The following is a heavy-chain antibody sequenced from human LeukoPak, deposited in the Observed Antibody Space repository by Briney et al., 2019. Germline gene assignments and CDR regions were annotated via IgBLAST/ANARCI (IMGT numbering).Heavy chain of an antibody. V-gene: IGHV3-53*01. Sequence: PGGSLRLSCAASGFTVSSNYMSWVRQAPGKGLEWVSVIYSGGSTYYADSVKGRFTISRDNSKNTLYLQMNSLRAEDTAVYYCASHKSIYFYYGMDVWGQGTMVTVSS. J-gene: IGHJ6*02. CDR3: ASHKSIYFYYGMDV. CDR1: GFTVSSNY. CDR2: IYSGGST.